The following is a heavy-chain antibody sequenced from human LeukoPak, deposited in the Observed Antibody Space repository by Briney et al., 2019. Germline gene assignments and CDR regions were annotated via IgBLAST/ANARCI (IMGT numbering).Heavy chain of an antibody. J-gene: IGHJ5*02. D-gene: IGHD2-2*01. Sequence: SQTLSLTCTVSGGSISSGSYYWSWIRQPAGKGLEWIGRIYTSGSTNYNPSLKSQVTISVDTSKNQFSLKLSSVTAADTAVYYCARDYQGGFDPWGQGTLVTVSS. CDR2: IYTSGST. CDR3: ARDYQGGFDP. CDR1: GGSISSGSYY. V-gene: IGHV4-61*02.